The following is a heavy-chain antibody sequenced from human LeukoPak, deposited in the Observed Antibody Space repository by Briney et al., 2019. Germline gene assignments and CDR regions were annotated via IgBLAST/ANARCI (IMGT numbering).Heavy chain of an antibody. J-gene: IGHJ4*02. Sequence: ASVKVSCKAFGYTFTSYYMHWVRQAPGQGLEWMGIINPSGGSTSYAQKFQGRVTMTRDTSTSTVYMELSSLRSEDTAVYYCARDQRVGYYFDYWGQGTLVTVSS. V-gene: IGHV1-46*01. CDR2: INPSGGST. CDR1: GYTFTSYY. D-gene: IGHD5-24*01. CDR3: ARDQRVGYYFDY.